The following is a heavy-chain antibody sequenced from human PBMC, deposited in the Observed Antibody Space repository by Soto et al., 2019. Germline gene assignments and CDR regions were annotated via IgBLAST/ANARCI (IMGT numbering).Heavy chain of an antibody. Sequence: QVQLVQSGAEVKKPGASVKVTCKASGGAFTSYAMHWVRQAPGQGLEWMGWINVGNGNTEYSQKFQGRVTMTRDTSASTASMELSSLRSEDTAVYYCARYPVLWFGALGYWGQGILVSVSS. CDR2: INVGNGNT. CDR3: ARYPVLWFGALGY. D-gene: IGHD3-10*01. CDR1: GGAFTSYA. J-gene: IGHJ4*02. V-gene: IGHV1-3*01.